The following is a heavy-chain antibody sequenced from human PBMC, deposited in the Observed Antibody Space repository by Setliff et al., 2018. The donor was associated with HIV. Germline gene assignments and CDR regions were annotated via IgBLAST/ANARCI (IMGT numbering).Heavy chain of an antibody. CDR3: VKEEFSSVGTSASHI. CDR2: LSGSGGRT. D-gene: IGHD1-1*01. J-gene: IGHJ3*02. Sequence: PGGSLRLSCAASGFIFGNYAMSWVRQAPGKGLEWVSVLSGSGGRTYYGDSVKGRVTISRAHSKSTVFLQMDSLRAEDTATYFCVKEEFSSVGTSASHIWGQGTVVTVSS. CDR1: GFIFGNYA. V-gene: IGHV3-23*01.